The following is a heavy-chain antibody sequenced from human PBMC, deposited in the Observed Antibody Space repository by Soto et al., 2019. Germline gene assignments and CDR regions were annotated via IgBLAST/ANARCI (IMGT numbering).Heavy chain of an antibody. D-gene: IGHD4-17*01. CDR3: VKAEHLTNTLTTPFDY. Sequence: GGSLRLSCAASGFTFTSFAMSWVRQAPGRGLEWVSAISRSGDTTYYADSVKGRFTISRDNSKNTLYLQMNGLRAEDTAVYYCVKAEHLTNTLTTPFDYWGQGTLVTVSS. J-gene: IGHJ4*02. CDR2: ISRSGDTT. V-gene: IGHV3-23*01. CDR1: GFTFTSFA.